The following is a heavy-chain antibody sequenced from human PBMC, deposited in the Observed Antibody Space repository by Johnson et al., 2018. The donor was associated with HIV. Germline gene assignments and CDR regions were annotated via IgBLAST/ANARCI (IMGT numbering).Heavy chain of an antibody. D-gene: IGHD2-15*01. CDR2: ISYDGNNK. V-gene: IGHV3-30-3*01. CDR1: GFTFSSYA. J-gene: IGHJ3*02. CDR3: AKDNLKRTRGSDAFDI. Sequence: VQLVESGGGVVQPGRSLRLSCAASGFTFSSYAMHWVRQAPGKGLEWGAVISYDGNNKYYADSVKGRVTISRDNSKNTLYLQMNSLRAEDTAMYYCAKDNLKRTRGSDAFDIWGQGTRVTVSS.